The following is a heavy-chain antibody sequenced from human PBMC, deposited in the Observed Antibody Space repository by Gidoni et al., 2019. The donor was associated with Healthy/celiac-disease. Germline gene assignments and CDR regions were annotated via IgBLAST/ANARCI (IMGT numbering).Heavy chain of an antibody. V-gene: IGHV4-34*01. Sequence: QVQLQQWGAGLLKPSETLSLTCAVYGGSFSGYYWSWIRQPPGKGLEWIGEINHSGSTNYNPSLKSRVTISVDTSKNQFSLKLSSVTAADTAVYYCARASSLWAAGTKLAGWFDPWGQGTLVTVSS. J-gene: IGHJ5*02. CDR1: GGSFSGYY. CDR2: INHSGST. D-gene: IGHD6-13*01. CDR3: ARASSLWAAGTKLAGWFDP.